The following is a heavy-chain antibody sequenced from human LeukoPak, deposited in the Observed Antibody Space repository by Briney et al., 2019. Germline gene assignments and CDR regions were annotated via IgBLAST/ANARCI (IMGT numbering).Heavy chain of an antibody. J-gene: IGHJ4*02. Sequence: SETLSLTCTVSGGSISSGDYYWSWIRQPPGKGLEWIGYIYYSGSTYYNPSLKSRVTISVDTSKNQFSLKLSSVTAADTAVYYCVTYCSSTSCQNEGFDYWGQGTLVTVSS. CDR2: IYYSGST. CDR3: VTYCSSTSCQNEGFDY. D-gene: IGHD2-2*01. CDR1: GGSISSGDYY. V-gene: IGHV4-30-4*08.